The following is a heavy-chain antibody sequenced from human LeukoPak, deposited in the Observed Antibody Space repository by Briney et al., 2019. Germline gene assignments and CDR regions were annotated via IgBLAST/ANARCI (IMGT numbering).Heavy chain of an antibody. V-gene: IGHV4-30-4*08. CDR2: IYYTGNT. CDR3: ARVGLHSGSYYWFDP. Sequence: PSETLSLTCTVSGGSISSGDYYWSWIRQPPGKGLEWIGYIYYTGNTYYNPSLKSRVTISADTSKNQFSLKLTSVTAADTAVYYCARVGLHSGSYYWFDPWGQGTLVTVSS. J-gene: IGHJ5*02. D-gene: IGHD1-26*01. CDR1: GGSISSGDYY.